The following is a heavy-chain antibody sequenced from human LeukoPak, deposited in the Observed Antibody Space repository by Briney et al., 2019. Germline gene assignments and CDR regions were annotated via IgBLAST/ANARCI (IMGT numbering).Heavy chain of an antibody. J-gene: IGHJ6*03. Sequence: PGGSLRLSCAVSGFSVSKNYMNWVRQAPRKGLEWVSLLYTKGNTWYADSVKGRFTISRDNAKNSLYLQMNSLRAEDTAVYYCARDKEQLVAGIYYYYMDVWGKGTTVTVSS. V-gene: IGHV3-53*01. CDR1: GFSVSKNY. CDR2: LYTKGNT. CDR3: ARDKEQLVAGIYYYYMDV. D-gene: IGHD6-13*01.